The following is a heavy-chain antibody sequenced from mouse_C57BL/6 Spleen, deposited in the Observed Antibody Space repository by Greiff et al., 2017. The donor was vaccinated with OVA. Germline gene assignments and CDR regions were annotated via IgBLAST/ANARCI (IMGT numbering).Heavy chain of an antibody. D-gene: IGHD1-1*01. CDR3: ARWALRYYYFDY. J-gene: IGHJ2*01. CDR1: GYAFSSSW. CDR2: IYPGDGDT. V-gene: IGHV1-82*01. Sequence: QVQLKQSGPELVKPGASVKISCKASGYAFSSSWMNWVKQRPGKGLEWIGRIYPGDGDTNYNGKFKGKATLTADKSSSTAYMQLSSLTSEYSAVYFCARWALRYYYFDYWGQGTTLTVSS.